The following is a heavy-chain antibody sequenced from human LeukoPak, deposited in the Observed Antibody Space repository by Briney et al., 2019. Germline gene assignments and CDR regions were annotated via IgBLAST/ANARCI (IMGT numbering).Heavy chain of an antibody. CDR1: GYTFTSYG. D-gene: IGHD6-19*01. V-gene: IGHV1-18*01. CDR2: ISAYNGNT. CDR3: ARDRYSSGWYEGSFDY. J-gene: IGHJ4*02. Sequence: ASVKVSCKASGYTFTSYGISWVRQAPGQGLEWMGWISAYNGNTNYAQKLQGRVTMTTDTSTSTAYMELRSLRSDDTAVYYCARDRYSSGWYEGSFDYWGQGTLVTVSS.